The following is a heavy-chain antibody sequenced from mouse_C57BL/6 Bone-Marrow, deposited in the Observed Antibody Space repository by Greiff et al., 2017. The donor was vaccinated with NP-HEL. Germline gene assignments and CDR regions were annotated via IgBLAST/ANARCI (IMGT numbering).Heavy chain of an antibody. CDR1: GYSITSGYY. J-gene: IGHJ2*01. CDR2: ISYDGSN. CDR3: ARDGNYDYFDY. D-gene: IGHD2-1*01. V-gene: IGHV3-6*01. Sequence: EVHLVESGPGLVKPSQSLSLTCSVTGYSITSGYYWNWIRQFPGNKLEWMGYISYDGSNNYNPSLKNRISITRDTSKNQFFLKLNSVTTEDTATYYCARDGNYDYFDYWGQGTTLTVSS.